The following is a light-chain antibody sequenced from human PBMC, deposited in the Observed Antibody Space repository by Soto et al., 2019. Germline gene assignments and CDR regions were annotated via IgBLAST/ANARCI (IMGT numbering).Light chain of an antibody. Sequence: QSVLTQPPSASGTPGQRVTISCSGSPSNIGSNTVSWYQQFSGSAPRLIMYGDYRRPSGVPDRFSGSKSGASASLAISGLQSEDEAFFYCATWDDSLNVVFGGGTKLTVL. CDR3: ATWDDSLNVV. CDR2: GDY. V-gene: IGLV1-44*01. J-gene: IGLJ2*01. CDR1: PSNIGSNT.